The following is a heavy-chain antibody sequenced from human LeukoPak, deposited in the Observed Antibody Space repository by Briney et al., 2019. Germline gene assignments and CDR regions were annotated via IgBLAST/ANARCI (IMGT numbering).Heavy chain of an antibody. CDR2: ISGDGVST. CDR1: GLPIADFA. V-gene: IGHV3-43*02. CDR3: ARESGKFDY. J-gene: IGHJ4*02. Sequence: GGSLRLSCVASGLPIADFAMHWVRQAPGKGLEWVSLISGDGVSTFYADSVKGRFSISRDNSKNSLSLEMDSLRTEDTAMYYCARESGKFDYWGQGTLVAVSS.